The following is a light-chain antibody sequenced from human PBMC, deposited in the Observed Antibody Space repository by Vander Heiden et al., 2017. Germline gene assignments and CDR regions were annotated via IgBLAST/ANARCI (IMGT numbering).Light chain of an antibody. CDR3: QAFDNSLSRSV. V-gene: IGLV1-40*01. CDR2: NTN. Sequence: KFLIYNTNSRPSGLPCRFSGSKSGTSASMAITGLQAVDEADYYCQAFDNSLSRSVFGGGTKLTVL. J-gene: IGLJ3*02.